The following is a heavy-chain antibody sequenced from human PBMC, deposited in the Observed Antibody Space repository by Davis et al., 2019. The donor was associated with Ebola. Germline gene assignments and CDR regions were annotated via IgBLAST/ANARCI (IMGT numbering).Heavy chain of an antibody. Sequence: GESLKISCAASGFTFSSYAMHWVRQATGKRLEWVSAIGTAGDTYYPGSVKGRFTISRANAKSSLYLQMNSLRAEDTAVYYCTRAAFGSYYFDYWGQGTLVTVSS. V-gene: IGHV3-13*01. J-gene: IGHJ4*02. D-gene: IGHD3-3*01. CDR2: IGTAGDT. CDR1: GFTFSSYA. CDR3: TRAAFGSYYFDY.